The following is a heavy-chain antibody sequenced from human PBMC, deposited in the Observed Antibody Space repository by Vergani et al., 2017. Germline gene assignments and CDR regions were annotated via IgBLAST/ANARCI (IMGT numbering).Heavy chain of an antibody. CDR3: SYGMDV. Sequence: QVQLVESGGGVVQPGGSLRLSCAASGFTFSSYGMHWVRQAPGKGLEWVAFIRYDGSNKYYADSVKGRFTISRDNAKNSLYLQKNSLRVEDTAVYFCSYGMDVWGQGTTVTVSS. CDR1: GFTFSSYG. J-gene: IGHJ6*02. CDR2: IRYDGSNK. V-gene: IGHV3-30*02.